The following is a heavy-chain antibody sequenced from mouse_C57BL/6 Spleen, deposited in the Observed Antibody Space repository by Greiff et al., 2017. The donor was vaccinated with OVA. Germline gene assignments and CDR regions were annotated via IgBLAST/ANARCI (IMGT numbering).Heavy chain of an antibody. J-gene: IGHJ3*01. CDR1: GYTFTSYW. CDR2: IDPSDSET. CDR3: ARSGYYGSSPWFAY. D-gene: IGHD1-1*01. Sequence: VQLQQPGAELVRPGSSVTLSCKASGYTFTSYWMHWVKQRPIQGLEWIGNIDPSDSETHYNQKFKDKATLTVDKSSSTAYMQLSSLTSEDSAVYYCARSGYYGSSPWFAYWGQGTLVTVSA. V-gene: IGHV1-52*01.